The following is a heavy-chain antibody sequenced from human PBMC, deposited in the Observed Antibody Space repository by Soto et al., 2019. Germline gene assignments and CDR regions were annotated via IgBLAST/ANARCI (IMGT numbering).Heavy chain of an antibody. CDR3: VRAYESSGCLPYIDY. Sequence: PGLSLRLSLAASGFTFSIYAMSWVRQAPGKGLEWVSAISGSGGSTYYADSVKGRFTISRDNSKNTLYLQMNSLRAEDTAVDYCVRAYESSGCLPYIDYWGQG. V-gene: IGHV3-23*01. D-gene: IGHD3-22*01. J-gene: IGHJ4*02. CDR2: ISGSGGST. CDR1: GFTFSIYA.